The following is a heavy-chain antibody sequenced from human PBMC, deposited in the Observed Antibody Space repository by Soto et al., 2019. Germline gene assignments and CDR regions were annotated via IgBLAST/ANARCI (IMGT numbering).Heavy chain of an antibody. V-gene: IGHV1-69*06. CDR1: GGTFNSFS. Sequence: QVQLVQSGAEVKTPGSSVRVSCKASGGTFNSFSIDWVRQAPGQGFEWMGGIIPMSGRPNYAQRFQGRVTFSADKSTNTVYMEVNRLPYEDTAVYYCTRRGHQSANWFDPWGQGTLVTVSS. CDR2: IIPMSGRP. CDR3: TRRGHQSANWFDP. J-gene: IGHJ5*02.